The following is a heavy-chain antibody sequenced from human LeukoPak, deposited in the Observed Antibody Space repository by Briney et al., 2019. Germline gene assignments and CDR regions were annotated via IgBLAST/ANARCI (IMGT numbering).Heavy chain of an antibody. CDR2: IHSDGTT. CDR3: ARETGYSTSWYAYYFDY. Sequence: PGGSLILSCAASEFSVSHNYMSWVRQAPGKGLEWDSVIHSDGTTHYADSVKGRFTISRDNSKNTLYLQMNSLRVEDTAMYYCARETGYSTSWYAYYFDYWGQGTLVTVAS. J-gene: IGHJ4*02. CDR1: EFSVSHNY. V-gene: IGHV3-53*01. D-gene: IGHD6-13*01.